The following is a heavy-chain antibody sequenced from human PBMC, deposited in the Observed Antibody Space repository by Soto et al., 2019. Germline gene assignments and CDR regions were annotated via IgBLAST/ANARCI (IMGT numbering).Heavy chain of an antibody. Sequence: SGPTLVNPTQTLTLTCAFSGFSLSTSGVGVGWIRQPPGKALEWLAVIYWDDSKHYSPSLRSRLTITKDTSKNQVVLTMTNMEPMDTGTYYCAHKGPEDWPLDYWGQGTLVTVSS. CDR1: GFSLSTSGVG. D-gene: IGHD3-9*01. CDR3: AHKGPEDWPLDY. V-gene: IGHV2-5*02. CDR2: IYWDDSK. J-gene: IGHJ4*02.